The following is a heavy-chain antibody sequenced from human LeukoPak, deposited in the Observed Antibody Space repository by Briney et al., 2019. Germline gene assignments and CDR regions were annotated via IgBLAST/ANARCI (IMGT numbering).Heavy chain of an antibody. CDR2: ISGDGGST. D-gene: IGHD2-15*01. Sequence: GGSLRLSCAASGFTVSSNYRTWVRQAPGKGLEWVSLISGDGGSTYYADSVKGRFTISRDNSKNSLYLQMNSLRTEDTALYYCAKGGILLPYDAFDIWGQGTMVSVSS. CDR3: AKGGILLPYDAFDI. J-gene: IGHJ3*02. CDR1: GFTVSSNY. V-gene: IGHV3-43*02.